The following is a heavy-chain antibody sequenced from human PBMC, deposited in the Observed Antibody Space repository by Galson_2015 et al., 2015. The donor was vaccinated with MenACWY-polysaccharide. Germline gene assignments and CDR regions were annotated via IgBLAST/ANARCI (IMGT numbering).Heavy chain of an antibody. V-gene: IGHV3-30*18. CDR1: GFTFSDYG. Sequence: SLRLSCAASGFTFSDYGMHWVRQAPGKGLEWVAVVASDGRDKKNADSVKSRFTISRDNSKNTLYLQMNSLRPEDTAVYYCAKDRAPLSAAYYFDYWGRGTPVTVSS. D-gene: IGHD4/OR15-4a*01. CDR2: VASDGRDK. CDR3: AKDRAPLSAAYYFDY. J-gene: IGHJ4*02.